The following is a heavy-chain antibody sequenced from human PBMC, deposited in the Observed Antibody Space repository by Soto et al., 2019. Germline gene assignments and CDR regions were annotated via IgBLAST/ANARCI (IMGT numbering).Heavy chain of an antibody. CDR1: EGTFNSYA. CDR2: IIPYYNTL. CDR3: ASGASRWYPYFFDS. J-gene: IGHJ4*02. Sequence: QAQVVQSGAEVRKPGSSVKLSCKASEGTFNSYAIAWVRQAPGQGREWMGGIIPYYNTLNYAQKFQDRVTITADDSTNTVYMELSSLRSDDTAVYFCASGASRWYPYFFDSWGQGTLVTVSS. V-gene: IGHV1-69*01. D-gene: IGHD6-13*01.